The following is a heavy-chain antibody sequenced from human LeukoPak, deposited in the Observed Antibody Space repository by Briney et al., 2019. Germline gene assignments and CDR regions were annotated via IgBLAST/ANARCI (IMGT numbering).Heavy chain of an antibody. Sequence: SETLSLTCGVNGGSFSGYYWSWIRQSPGKGLEWIGEINHRGSTRYNPSLQSRVISSVDTSKNHFSLKLTSLTAADTAVYYCARESYCSNGVCSPGNFDFWGQGTLVTVSS. D-gene: IGHD2-8*01. CDR1: GGSFSGYY. J-gene: IGHJ4*02. CDR2: INHRGST. CDR3: ARESYCSNGVCSPGNFDF. V-gene: IGHV4-34*01.